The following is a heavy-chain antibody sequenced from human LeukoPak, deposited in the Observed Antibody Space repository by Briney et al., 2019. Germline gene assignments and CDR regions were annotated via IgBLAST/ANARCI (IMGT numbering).Heavy chain of an antibody. D-gene: IGHD1-26*01. V-gene: IGHV3-21*01. CDR3: ARSTSGSYAWGFDY. J-gene: IGHJ4*02. Sequence: PGGSLRLSCAASGFTFSSYSMNWVRQAPGKGLEWVSSISSSSSYIYYADSVKGRFTISRDNAKNSLYLQTNSLRAEDTAVYYCARSTSGSYAWGFDYWGQGTLVTVSS. CDR1: GFTFSSYS. CDR2: ISSSSSYI.